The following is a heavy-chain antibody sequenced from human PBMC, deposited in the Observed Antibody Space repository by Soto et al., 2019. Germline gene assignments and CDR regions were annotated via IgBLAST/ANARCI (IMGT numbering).Heavy chain of an antibody. CDR2: INSGSFSI. J-gene: IGHJ6*02. CDR3: ARNESSNIYGMDV. Sequence: PGGSLRLSCAASGFTFSSHSMDWVRQAPGKGLEWVSSINSGSFSINYADSVKGRFSISRDNAQNSLHLQMNNLRAEDTAVYYCARNESSNIYGMDVWGQGTTVTVS. CDR1: GFTFSSHS. D-gene: IGHD6-6*01. V-gene: IGHV3-21*01.